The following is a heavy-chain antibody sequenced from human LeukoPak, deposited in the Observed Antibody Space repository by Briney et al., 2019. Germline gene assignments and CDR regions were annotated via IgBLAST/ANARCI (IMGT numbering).Heavy chain of an antibody. CDR1: GGSISSSSYY. V-gene: IGHV4-39*01. CDR3: AGQDPYFDY. J-gene: IGHJ4*02. Sequence: SETLSPTCTVSGGSISSSSYYWGWIRQPPGKGLEWIGSIYYSGSTYYNPSLKSRVTISVDTSKNQFSLKLSSVTAADTAVYYCAGQDPYFDYWGQGTLVTVSS. CDR2: IYYSGST.